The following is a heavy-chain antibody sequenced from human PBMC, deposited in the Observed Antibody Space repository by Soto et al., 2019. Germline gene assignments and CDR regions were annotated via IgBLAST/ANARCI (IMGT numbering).Heavy chain of an antibody. D-gene: IGHD3-3*01. CDR1: GYTFTSYD. J-gene: IGHJ4*02. Sequence: ASVKVSCKASGYTFTSYDINWVRQATGQGLEWMGWMNPNSGNTGYAQKFQGRVTMTRNTSISTAYMELSSLRSEDTAVYYCARGRVEDFWSGYYTGEFKLWGQGTLVTVSS. CDR3: ARGRVEDFWSGYYTGEFKL. V-gene: IGHV1-8*01. CDR2: MNPNSGNT.